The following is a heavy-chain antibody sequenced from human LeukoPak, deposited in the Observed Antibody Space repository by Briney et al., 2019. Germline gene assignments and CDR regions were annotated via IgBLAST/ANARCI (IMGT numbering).Heavy chain of an antibody. V-gene: IGHV3-23*01. J-gene: IGHJ3*02. CDR2: ISDSGGST. CDR3: AKDFGIVVVFDAFDI. Sequence: GGSLRLSCAASGFTFSSCAMSWVRQAPGKGLEWVSAISDSGGSTYYADSVKGRFTISRDNSKNTLYLQMNSLRAEDTAVYYCAKDFGIVVVFDAFDIWGQGTMVTVSS. D-gene: IGHD3-22*01. CDR1: GFTFSSCA.